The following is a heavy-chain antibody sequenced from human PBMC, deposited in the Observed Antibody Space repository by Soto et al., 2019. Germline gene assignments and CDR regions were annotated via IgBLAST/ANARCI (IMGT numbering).Heavy chain of an antibody. Sequence: TSETPFLTCAVFCGSIRSSNWGSWVRQPPGKGLEWIGEIYHSGSTNYNPSLKSRVTISVDKSKNQFSLKLSSVTAADTAVYYCARDLRGGSYGMDVWGQGTTVTVSS. CDR3: ARDLRGGSYGMDV. CDR1: CGSIRSSNW. CDR2: IYHSGST. J-gene: IGHJ6*02. V-gene: IGHV4-4*02. D-gene: IGHD3-10*01.